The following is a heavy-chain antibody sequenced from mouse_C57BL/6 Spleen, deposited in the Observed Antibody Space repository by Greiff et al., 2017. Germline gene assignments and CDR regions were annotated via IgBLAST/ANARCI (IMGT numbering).Heavy chain of an antibody. CDR2: INPSNGGT. CDR1: GYTFTSYW. V-gene: IGHV1-53*01. D-gene: IGHD2-4*01. Sequence: QVQLQQPGPELVKPGASVKLSCKASGYTFTSYWMHWVKQRPGQGLEWIGNINPSNGGTNYNEKFKSKATLTVDKSSSTAYMQLSSLTSEDSAVYYCARDDYDRGYAMDYWGQGTSVTVSS. CDR3: ARDDYDRGYAMDY. J-gene: IGHJ4*01.